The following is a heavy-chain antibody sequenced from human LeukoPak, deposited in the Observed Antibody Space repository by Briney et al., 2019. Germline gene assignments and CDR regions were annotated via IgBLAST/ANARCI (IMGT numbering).Heavy chain of an antibody. J-gene: IGHJ6*03. D-gene: IGHD3-16*01. V-gene: IGHV3-23*01. CDR3: AKDGGYYYYYYMDV. CDR1: GFTFSSYA. Sequence: PGGSLRLSCAASGFTFSSYAMSWARQAPGKGLEWVSAISGSGASTSYADSVKGRFTISRDNSKNTLYLQMNSLRAEDTAVYYCAKDGGYYYYYYMDVWGKGTTVTVSS. CDR2: ISGSGAST.